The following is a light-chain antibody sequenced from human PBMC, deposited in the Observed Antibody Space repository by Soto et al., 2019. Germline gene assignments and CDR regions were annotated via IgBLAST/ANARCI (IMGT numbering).Light chain of an antibody. J-gene: IGKJ1*01. CDR1: QSINSW. CDR3: QQYNSYST. Sequence: DIQMTQSPSTLSASLGDRVTITCRASQSINSWLVWYQQKPGKAPKLLIYDASNLESGVPSRFSGSGSGTEFTLTISSLQPVDFATYYCQQYNSYSTFGQGTKVDI. V-gene: IGKV1-5*01. CDR2: DAS.